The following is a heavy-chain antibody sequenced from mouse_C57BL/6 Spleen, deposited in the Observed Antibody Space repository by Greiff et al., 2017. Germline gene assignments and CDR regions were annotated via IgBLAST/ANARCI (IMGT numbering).Heavy chain of an antibody. Sequence: VQLKESGPELVKPGASVKISCKASGYAFSSSWMNWVKQRPGKGLEWIGRIYPGDGDTNYNGKFKGKATLTADKSSSTAYMQLSSLTSEDSAVYFCARSRGPYYFDYWGQGTTLTVSS. CDR1: GYAFSSSW. J-gene: IGHJ2*01. CDR2: IYPGDGDT. CDR3: ARSRGPYYFDY. V-gene: IGHV1-82*01.